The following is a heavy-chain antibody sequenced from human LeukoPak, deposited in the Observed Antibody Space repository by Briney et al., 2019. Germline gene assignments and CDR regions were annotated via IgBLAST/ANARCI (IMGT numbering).Heavy chain of an antibody. V-gene: IGHV4-59*12. D-gene: IGHD3-16*01. CDR3: AKDDGAYGSALGY. Sequence: SETLSLTCTLSGSSTSGYYWSWIRQPPGKGLEWIGYIYDSEYTSYNPSFKSRVSMSFDTSSNQYSLWLTSVTAADTAVYYCAKDDGAYGSALGYWGQGTLVTVSS. CDR1: GSSTSGYY. J-gene: IGHJ4*02. CDR2: IYDSEYT.